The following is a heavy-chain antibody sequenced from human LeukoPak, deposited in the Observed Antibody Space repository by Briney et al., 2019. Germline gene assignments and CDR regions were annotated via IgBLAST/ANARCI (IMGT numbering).Heavy chain of an antibody. CDR2: ISYSGIT. D-gene: IGHD1-1*01. CDR3: ARRSTTWNAFDI. J-gene: IGHJ3*02. CDR1: SDSFSSIYY. V-gene: IGHV4-39*01. Sequence: PSETLSPTCTVSSDSFSSIYYWGWLRQPPGKGPEWIGSISYSGITYYNPSLKSRVIISVDTSKNQFSLQLESVTAADTGVYYCARRSTTWNAFDIWGQGTMLTVSS.